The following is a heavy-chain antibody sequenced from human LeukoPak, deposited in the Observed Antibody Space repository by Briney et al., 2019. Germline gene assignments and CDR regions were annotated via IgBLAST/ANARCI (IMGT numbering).Heavy chain of an antibody. D-gene: IGHD6-13*01. V-gene: IGHV1-2*02. CDR2: ITPNSGGT. J-gene: IGHJ4*02. Sequence: ASVKGSCKASGYTFTGSYMHWVRHAPGQGLEWMGWITPNSGGTNYAQKFQGRVTMTRDTSISTAYMELSRLRSDDTAVYYCARVVRQQLVPHFDYWGQGTLVTVSS. CDR3: ARVVRQQLVPHFDY. CDR1: GYTFTGSY.